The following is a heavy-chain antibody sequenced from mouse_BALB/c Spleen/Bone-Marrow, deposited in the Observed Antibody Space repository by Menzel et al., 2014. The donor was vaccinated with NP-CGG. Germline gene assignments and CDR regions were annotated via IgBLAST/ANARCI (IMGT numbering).Heavy chain of an antibody. J-gene: IGHJ4*01. Sequence: VQLQESGPELVRPGVSVKISCKGSGYTFTDYGMHWVKQSHAKSLEWTGLISLYSGNTNYNQKFKDKATMTVDKSSSTAYMELARLTSEDSAIYYCARGDYRYDEPMDYWGQGTSVTVSS. D-gene: IGHD2-14*01. CDR1: GYTFTDYG. CDR3: ARGDYRYDEPMDY. V-gene: IGHV1-67*01. CDR2: ISLYSGNT.